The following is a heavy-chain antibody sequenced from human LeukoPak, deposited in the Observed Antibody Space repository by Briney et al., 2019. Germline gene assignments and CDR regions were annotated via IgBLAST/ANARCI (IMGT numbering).Heavy chain of an antibody. CDR3: VRDRGTYRPIDY. CDR1: GLTFSNFP. J-gene: IGHJ4*02. D-gene: IGHD1-26*01. CDR2: ISNSGGST. Sequence: PGGSLRLSCAASGLTFSNFPMAWVRQAPGKGLEWVSLISNSGGSTYYADSVKGRFTISRDNAQNSLYLQMNSLRAEDTAIYYCVRDRGTYRPIDYRGQGTLVTVSS. V-gene: IGHV3-23*01.